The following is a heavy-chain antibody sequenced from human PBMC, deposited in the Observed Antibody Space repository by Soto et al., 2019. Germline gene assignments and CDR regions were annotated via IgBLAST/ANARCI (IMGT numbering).Heavy chain of an antibody. CDR3: ARKQSGTMSES. J-gene: IGHJ4*02. Sequence: QLQLQESGPGLVKPSETLSLTCTVSGAPISPGSYYWAWIRQPPGQGLEWIGTIYSGGSAYYNPSLNSRVTMPIDMSKNQLSLEVRSVTAADTAMYSCARKQSGTMSESRGPGTLVTVSS. CDR1: GAPISPGSYY. V-gene: IGHV4-39*01. D-gene: IGHD1-1*01. CDR2: IYSGGSA.